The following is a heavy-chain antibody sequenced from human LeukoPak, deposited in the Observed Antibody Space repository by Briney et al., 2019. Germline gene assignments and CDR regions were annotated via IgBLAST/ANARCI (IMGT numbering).Heavy chain of an antibody. J-gene: IGHJ6*02. Sequence: SVKVSCKASGGTFSSYAISWVRQAPGQGLEWMGGIIPIFGTANYAQKFQGRVTITADESTSTAYMELSRLRSEDTAVYYCAREIAAAATSGAYYYGMDVWGQGTTVTVSS. CDR1: GGTFSSYA. V-gene: IGHV1-69*13. CDR2: IIPIFGTA. CDR3: AREIAAAATSGAYYYGMDV. D-gene: IGHD6-13*01.